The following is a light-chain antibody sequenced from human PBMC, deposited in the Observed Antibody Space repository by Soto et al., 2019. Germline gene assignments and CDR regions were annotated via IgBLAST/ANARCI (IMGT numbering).Light chain of an antibody. V-gene: IGLV2-14*01. CDR2: EVS. J-gene: IGLJ1*01. CDR1: SSDVGAYNS. Sequence: QSALTQPASVSGSPGQSITISCTGTSSDVGAYNSVSWYQQHPGKAPQLMIYEVSNRPSGVSNRFSGSKSGNTASLTISGLQAEDEADYYCSSYTSSSTLVFGNGTKVTVL. CDR3: SSYTSSSTLV.